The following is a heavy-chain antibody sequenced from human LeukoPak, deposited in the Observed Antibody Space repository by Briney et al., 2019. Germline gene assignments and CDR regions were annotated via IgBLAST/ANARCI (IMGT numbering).Heavy chain of an antibody. CDR3: SSYDSSGYDGGWFDP. CDR2: VNHSGST. CDR1: GGSFSDYF. D-gene: IGHD3-22*01. J-gene: IGHJ5*02. Sequence: SETLSLTCAVYGGSFSDYFWTWIRQPPGMRLEWIGEVNHSGSTNYNPSLKSRVTISVDTSKNQFSLKLSSVTAADTAVYYCSSYDSSGYDGGWFDPWGQGTLVTVSS. V-gene: IGHV4-34*03.